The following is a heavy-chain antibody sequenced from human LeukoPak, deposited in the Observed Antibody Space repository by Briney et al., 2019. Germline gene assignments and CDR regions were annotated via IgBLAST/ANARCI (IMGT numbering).Heavy chain of an antibody. CDR1: GGSISSYY. CDR2: IYYSGST. Sequence: SETLSLTCTASGGSISSYYWSWIRQPPGKGLEWIGYIYYSGSTNYNPSLKSRVTISVDTSKNQFSLKLSSVTAADTAVYYCARGYSSGPEYFQHWGQGTLVTVSS. V-gene: IGHV4-59*08. J-gene: IGHJ1*01. CDR3: ARGYSSGPEYFQH. D-gene: IGHD6-19*01.